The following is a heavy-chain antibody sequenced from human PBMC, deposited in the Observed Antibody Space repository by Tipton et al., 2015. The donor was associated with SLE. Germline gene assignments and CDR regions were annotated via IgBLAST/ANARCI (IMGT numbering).Heavy chain of an antibody. J-gene: IGHJ5*02. CDR2: VYFTGAT. CDR3: ARVTYDYYGSGSPRLYWFDP. V-gene: IGHV4-59*01. Sequence: TLSLTCTVSGGSIGNFYWSWIRQPPGKGLEWIGYVYFTGATNYNSSLESRVTISVDTSKNQFSLKLSSVTAADTAVYYCARVTYDYYGSGSPRLYWFDPWGQGTLVTVSS. D-gene: IGHD3-10*01. CDR1: GGSIGNFY.